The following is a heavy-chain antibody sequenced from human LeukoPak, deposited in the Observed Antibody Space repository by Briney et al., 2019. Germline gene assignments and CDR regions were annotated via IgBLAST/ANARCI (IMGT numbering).Heavy chain of an antibody. J-gene: IGHJ4*02. CDR2: IIPVFGTA. CDR3: AASMGATTTDY. CDR1: GGTFSSYA. V-gene: IGHV1-69*05. Sequence: SVKVSCKASGGTFSSYAISWVRQAPGQGLEWMGRIIPVFGTANYAQKFQGRVTITTDESTSTAYMELSSLRSEDTAVYYCAASMGATTTDYWGQGTLVTVSS. D-gene: IGHD1-26*01.